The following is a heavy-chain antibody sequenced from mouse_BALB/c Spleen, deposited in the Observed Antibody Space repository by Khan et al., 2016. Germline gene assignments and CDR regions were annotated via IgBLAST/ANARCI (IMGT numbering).Heavy chain of an antibody. CDR3: ARMYYGDY. Sequence: VQLQQSGAELVKPGASVKLSCIASGFNIQDTYMHWVKQRPEQGLEWIGRIDPTTDSIKYDSKSQGKATITIDTSSNTAYLQLSSLTYEDTAVYYCARMYYGDYWGQGTTLTVSS. D-gene: IGHD1-1*01. CDR1: GFNIQDTY. V-gene: IGHV14-3*02. J-gene: IGHJ2*01. CDR2: IDPTTDSI.